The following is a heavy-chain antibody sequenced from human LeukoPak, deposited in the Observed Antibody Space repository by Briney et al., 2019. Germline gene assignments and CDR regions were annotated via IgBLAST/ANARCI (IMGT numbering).Heavy chain of an antibody. Sequence: SETLSLTCTVSGGSISSGRYYWSWIRQPAGKGLEWIGRIYTSGNTNYNPSLKSRVTILGDTSKNQVSLKLSSVTAADTAVYYCATTNYYDSRGFYHFDYWGQGTLVTVSS. J-gene: IGHJ4*02. D-gene: IGHD3-22*01. V-gene: IGHV4-61*02. CDR2: IYTSGNT. CDR3: ATTNYYDSRGFYHFDY. CDR1: GGSISSGRYY.